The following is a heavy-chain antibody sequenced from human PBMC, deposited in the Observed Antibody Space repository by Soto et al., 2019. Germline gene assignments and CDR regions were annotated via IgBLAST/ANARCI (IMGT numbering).Heavy chain of an antibody. D-gene: IGHD3-16*01. CDR3: GRVPVDTYMIYWSDP. CDR1: GDSVSSGNYY. J-gene: IGHJ5*02. CDR2: IYFTGNT. V-gene: IGHV4-61*01. Sequence: ETLSLTCTVSGDSVSSGNYYWSWIRQPPGKGLEWIGSIYFTGNTNYNPSLKSRLTMSIDTSRNLFSLRLGSVTAADTAVYYCGRVPVDTYMIYWSDPWGQGTLVTVSS.